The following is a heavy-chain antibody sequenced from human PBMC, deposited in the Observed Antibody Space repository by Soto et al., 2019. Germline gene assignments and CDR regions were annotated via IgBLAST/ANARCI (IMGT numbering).Heavy chain of an antibody. J-gene: IGHJ3*02. CDR3: AKDGQFRTDGFDI. V-gene: IGHV3-23*04. CDR2: LSRGGGST. CDR1: GFTFSSHG. Sequence: EAQLVESGGELVRPGGSLRLSCAASGFTFSSHGMSWVRQAPGKGLEWIAGLSRGGGSTYYADSVKGRFTISRDNSKNTLNLIMNSLRVEDTALYYCAKDGQFRTDGFDIWGQGTMVTVSS. D-gene: IGHD1-1*01.